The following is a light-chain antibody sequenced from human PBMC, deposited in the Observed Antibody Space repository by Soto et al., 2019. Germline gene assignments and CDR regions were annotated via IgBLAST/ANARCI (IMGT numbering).Light chain of an antibody. CDR3: QSYDLSLRNYV. CDR1: TSNIGAPYD. Sequence: QPVLTQPRSVSGAPGQRVSISCTGSTSNIGAPYDVHWYQHLPGTAPKLLIYGDNNRPSGVPDRFSGSKSGTSASLAIIRLQAEDEGDYYCQSYDLSLRNYVFGSGTKVTVL. J-gene: IGLJ1*01. CDR2: GDN. V-gene: IGLV1-40*01.